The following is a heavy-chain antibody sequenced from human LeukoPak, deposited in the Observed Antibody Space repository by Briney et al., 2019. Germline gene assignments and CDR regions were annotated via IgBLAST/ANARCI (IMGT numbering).Heavy chain of an antibody. CDR2: IYYSGST. CDR1: GGSISSSSYY. Sequence: SETLSLTCTVSGGSISSSSYYWGWIRQPPGKGLEWIGSIYYSGSTYYNPSLKSRVTISVDTSKNQFSLKLSSVTAADTAVYYCARGVLGDYGLPYAFDIWGQGTMVTVSS. CDR3: ARGVLGDYGLPYAFDI. V-gene: IGHV4-39*07. J-gene: IGHJ3*02. D-gene: IGHD4-17*01.